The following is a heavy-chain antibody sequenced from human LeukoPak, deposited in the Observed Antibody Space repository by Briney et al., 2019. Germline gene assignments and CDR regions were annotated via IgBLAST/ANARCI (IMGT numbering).Heavy chain of an antibody. Sequence: GGSLRLSCAASGFTVSSNYMNWVRQAPGKGLEWVSVIYSGGSTYYAESVKGRFTISRDRSKNTLYLQMNSLRAEDTAVYYCAKEIAVAPGGFFDYWGQRTLVSVSS. CDR1: GFTVSSNY. J-gene: IGHJ4*02. CDR3: AKEIAVAPGGFFDY. CDR2: IYSGGST. V-gene: IGHV3-66*01. D-gene: IGHD6-19*01.